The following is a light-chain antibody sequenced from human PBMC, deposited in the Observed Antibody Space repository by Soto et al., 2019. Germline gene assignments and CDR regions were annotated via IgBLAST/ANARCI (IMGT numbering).Light chain of an antibody. CDR1: QSISSY. Sequence: DIQMTPSPSSLSASVGDRVTITCRASQSISSYLNWYQQKPGKAPKLLIYAASSLQSGVPSRFRGSGSGTDFTLTISSLQPEDFATYYCQQSYSTPLYTFGKGTKLEIK. V-gene: IGKV1-39*01. CDR3: QQSYSTPLYT. CDR2: AAS. J-gene: IGKJ2*01.